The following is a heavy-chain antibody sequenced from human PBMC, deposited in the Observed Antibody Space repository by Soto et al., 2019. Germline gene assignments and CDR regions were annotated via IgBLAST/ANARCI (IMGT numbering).Heavy chain of an antibody. J-gene: IGHJ3*02. Sequence: GESLKISCKGSGYSFTSYWISWVRQMPGKGLEWMGRIDPSDSYTNYSPSFQGHVTISADKSISTAYLQWSSLKASDPAMYYCARQTPYCSGGSCYRGWDDAFDIWGQGTMVTVSS. CDR1: GYSFTSYW. CDR3: ARQTPYCSGGSCYRGWDDAFDI. CDR2: IDPSDSYT. D-gene: IGHD2-15*01. V-gene: IGHV5-10-1*01.